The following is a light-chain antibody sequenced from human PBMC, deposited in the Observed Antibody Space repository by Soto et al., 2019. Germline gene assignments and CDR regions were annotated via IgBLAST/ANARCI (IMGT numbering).Light chain of an antibody. CDR2: DVS. V-gene: IGLV2-14*01. J-gene: IGLJ1*01. Sequence: QSALTQPASVYGPPGQSITISCTGTSSDVGGYNYVSWYQQHPGKAPKLMIYDVSNRPSGVSNRFSGSKSGNTASLTISGLQAEDEADYYCSSYTSSSTYVFGTWTKVNV. CDR3: SSYTSSSTYV. CDR1: SSDVGGYNY.